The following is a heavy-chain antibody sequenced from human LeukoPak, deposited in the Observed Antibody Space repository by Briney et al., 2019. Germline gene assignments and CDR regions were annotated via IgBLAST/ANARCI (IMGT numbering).Heavy chain of an antibody. D-gene: IGHD2/OR15-2a*01. CDR3: AKDFYDTAGYDPIHRPFFDS. V-gene: IGHV3-23*01. Sequence: PGGSLRLSCVVSGFTFNNFAMTWVRQTPGKGLQWVSSVSGNGATAHHADSVNGRFSISRDNSKNTIYLQMNSLRVEDTALYYCAKDFYDTAGYDPIHRPFFDSWGQGTLVTVSS. J-gene: IGHJ4*02. CDR2: VSGNGATA. CDR1: GFTFNNFA.